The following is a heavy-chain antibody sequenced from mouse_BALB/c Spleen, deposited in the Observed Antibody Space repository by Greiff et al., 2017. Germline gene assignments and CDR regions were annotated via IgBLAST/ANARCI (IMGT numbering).Heavy chain of an antibody. CDR1: GFSLTSYG. Sequence: VKLMESGPGLVAPSQSLSITCTVSGFSLTSYGVHWVRQPPGKGLEWLGVIWAGGSTNYNSALMSRLSISKDNSKSQVFLKMNSLQTDDTAMYYCARDGGNYVGFAYWGQGTLVTVSA. V-gene: IGHV2-9*02. J-gene: IGHJ3*01. D-gene: IGHD2-1*01. CDR3: ARDGGNYVGFAY. CDR2: IWAGGST.